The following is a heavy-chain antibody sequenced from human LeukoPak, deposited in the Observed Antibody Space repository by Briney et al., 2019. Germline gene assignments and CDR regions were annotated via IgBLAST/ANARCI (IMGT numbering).Heavy chain of an antibody. CDR1: GFTVSSKY. V-gene: IGHV3-66*01. D-gene: IGHD4-17*01. J-gene: IGHJ4*02. CDR2: IYSGGST. Sequence: GGSLRLSCAASGFTVSSKYMSWVRQAPGKGLEWVSIIYSGGSTYYADSVKGRFTISRDNSKNTLYLQMIGLRAEDTAVYYCASRPDRDYGLLDYWGQGTLVTVSS. CDR3: ASRPDRDYGLLDY.